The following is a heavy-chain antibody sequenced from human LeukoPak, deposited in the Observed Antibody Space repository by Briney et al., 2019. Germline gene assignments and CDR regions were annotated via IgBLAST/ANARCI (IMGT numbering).Heavy chain of an antibody. CDR2: IYYSGST. CDR3: ARGYDSGGYYPFDY. D-gene: IGHD3-22*01. J-gene: IGHJ4*02. V-gene: IGHV4-39*07. CDR1: GGSISSSSYY. Sequence: SETLSLTCTVSGGSISSSSYYWGWIRQPPGKGLEWIGSIYYSGSTYYNPSLKSRVTISVDTSKNQFSLKLSSVTAADTAVYYCARGYDSGGYYPFDYWGQGTLVTVSS.